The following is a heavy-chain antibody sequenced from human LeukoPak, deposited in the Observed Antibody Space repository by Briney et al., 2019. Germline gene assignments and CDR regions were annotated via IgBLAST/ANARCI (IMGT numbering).Heavy chain of an antibody. J-gene: IGHJ4*02. Sequence: SETLSLTCTVSVDSISRYYWSWIRQPPGKGLEWIGYIYYSGSTNYNPSLKSRVTISVDTSKNQFSLKLSSVTAADTAVYYCAKYYYGSGADYWGQGTLVTVSS. V-gene: IGHV4-59*01. CDR3: AKYYYGSGADY. CDR1: VDSISRYY. CDR2: IYYSGST. D-gene: IGHD3-10*01.